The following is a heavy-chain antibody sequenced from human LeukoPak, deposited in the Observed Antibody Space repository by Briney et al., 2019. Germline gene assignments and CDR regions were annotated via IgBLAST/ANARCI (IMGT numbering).Heavy chain of an antibody. CDR1: GYSFTSYW. J-gene: IGHJ4*02. V-gene: IGHV5-51*01. CDR3: ARSDYDILTGYYHYFDY. D-gene: IGHD3-9*01. CDR2: IYPGDSDT. Sequence: GESLKISCKGSGYSFTSYWIGWVRQMPGKGLGWMGIIYPGDSDTRYSPSFQGQVTISADKSISTAYLQWSSLKASDTAMYYCARSDYDILTGYYHYFDYWGQGTLVTVSS.